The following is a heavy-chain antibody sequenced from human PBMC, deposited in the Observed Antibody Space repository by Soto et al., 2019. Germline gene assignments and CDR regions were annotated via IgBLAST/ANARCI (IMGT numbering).Heavy chain of an antibody. V-gene: IGHV3-43D*04. CDR3: AKDGRLRFLGWLPSGWFDP. D-gene: IGHD3-3*01. J-gene: IGHJ5*02. CDR2: ISWDGGST. CDR1: GFTFDDYA. Sequence: AGGSLRLSCAASGFTFDDYAMHWVRQAPGKGLEWVSLISWDGGSTYYADSVKGRFTISRDNSKNSLYLQMNSLRAEDTALYYCAKDGRLRFLGWLPSGWFDPWGQGTLVTVSS.